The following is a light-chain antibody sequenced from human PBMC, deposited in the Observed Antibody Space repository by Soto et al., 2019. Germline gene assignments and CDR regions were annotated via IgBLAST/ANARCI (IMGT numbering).Light chain of an antibody. CDR3: QKYNSAPLT. Sequence: DIRMTQSPSTLSGSVGDRVTITCRASQSISSWLAWYQQKPGKAPKLLIYKASSLESGVPSRFSGSGSGTEFTLTIRSLQPEDVAAYYCQKYNSAPLTVGGGTKVDIK. J-gene: IGKJ4*01. CDR1: QSISSW. V-gene: IGKV1-5*03. CDR2: KAS.